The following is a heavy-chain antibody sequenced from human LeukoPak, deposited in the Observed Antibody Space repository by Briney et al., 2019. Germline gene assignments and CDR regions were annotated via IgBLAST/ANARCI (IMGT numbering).Heavy chain of an antibody. CDR2: IIPIFGIA. J-gene: IGHJ6*02. Sequence: GASVKVSCKASGGTFSSYAIRWVRQAPGQGLEWMGRIIPIFGIANYAQKFQGTVTITADKSTSTAYMELSSLRSEDTAVYYCARGGEYQLLNPSYGMDVWGQGTTVTVSS. CDR3: ARGGEYQLLNPSYGMDV. V-gene: IGHV1-69*04. D-gene: IGHD2-2*02. CDR1: GGTFSSYA.